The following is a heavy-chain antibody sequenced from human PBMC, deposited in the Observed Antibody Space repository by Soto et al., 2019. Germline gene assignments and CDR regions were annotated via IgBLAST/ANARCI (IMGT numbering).Heavy chain of an antibody. CDR3: ARPCSDSTFFAF. CDR1: GGSFSGYS. J-gene: IGHJ4*02. D-gene: IGHD2-15*01. CDR2: INRSGST. Sequence: QVQLQQWGAGLLKPSETLSLTCTVYGGSFSGYSWSWIRQPPGKGLEWIGEINRSGSTNYNPSLKSRVTVSGDTSKTNFSLRLTSVTAADTAVYYCARPCSDSTFFAFWGQGTLVTVSS. V-gene: IGHV4-34*01.